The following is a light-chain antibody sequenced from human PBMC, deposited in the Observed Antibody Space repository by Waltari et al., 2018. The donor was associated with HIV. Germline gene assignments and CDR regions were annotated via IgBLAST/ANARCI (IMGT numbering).Light chain of an antibody. Sequence: EIVMTQSQATLSVSPGDRATLSCRARQSVSSNLAWYQQKPGQAPRLLIYGASTRATGIPARFSGSGSGTEFTLTISSLQSEDFAVYYCQQYNNWPPLVTFGQGTKLEIK. CDR3: QQYNNWPPLVT. J-gene: IGKJ2*01. CDR2: GAS. CDR1: QSVSSN. V-gene: IGKV3-15*01.